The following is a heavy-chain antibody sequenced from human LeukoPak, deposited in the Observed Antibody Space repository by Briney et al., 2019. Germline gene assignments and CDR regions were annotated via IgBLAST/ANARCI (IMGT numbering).Heavy chain of an antibody. CDR3: VRDSDHAPDY. Sequence: ASVKVSCKTSGYIFTNYGVSWVRQAPGQGLEWMGWINVYNGHTVYAQEFQGRVTLTTDTSTSTAHMDLRSLRSDDTAVYYCVRDSDHAPDYWGQGTLVTVSS. CDR1: GYIFTNYG. CDR2: INVYNGHT. J-gene: IGHJ4*02. V-gene: IGHV1-18*01. D-gene: IGHD3-10*01.